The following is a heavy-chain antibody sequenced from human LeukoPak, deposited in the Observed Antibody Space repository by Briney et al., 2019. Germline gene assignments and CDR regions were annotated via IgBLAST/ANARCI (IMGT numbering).Heavy chain of an antibody. D-gene: IGHD3-22*01. CDR2: INAGNGNT. CDR3: AKGMFAYYYDSSGETFDY. CDR1: GYTFTCYA. Sequence: GASVKVSCKSSGYTFTCYAMHWVRQAPAQRLEWMGLINAGNGNTKYSQKFQGRVTITRDTSASTAYMELSSLRSEDTAVYYCAKGMFAYYYDSSGETFDYWGQGTLVTVSS. V-gene: IGHV1-3*01. J-gene: IGHJ4*02.